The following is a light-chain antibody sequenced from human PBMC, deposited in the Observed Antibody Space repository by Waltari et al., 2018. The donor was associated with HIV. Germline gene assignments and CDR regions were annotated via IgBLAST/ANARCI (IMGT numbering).Light chain of an antibody. Sequence: LTQPASVSGSPGQSITISCTGTNGDIGGYDFVSWYQQYPGKAPKFIIYEVRNRPSGVSHRFSGSKSCNTASLTISCLQAEDEATYYCSSYTNSRTLWVFGGGTRLTVL. CDR3: SSYTNSRTLWV. CDR2: EVR. V-gene: IGLV2-14*03. J-gene: IGLJ3*02. CDR1: NGDIGGYDF.